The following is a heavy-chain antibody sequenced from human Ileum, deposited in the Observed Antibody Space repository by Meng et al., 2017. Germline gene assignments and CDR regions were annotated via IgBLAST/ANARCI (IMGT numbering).Heavy chain of an antibody. J-gene: IGHJ4*02. CDR3: ARYILRWGYYFDY. V-gene: IGHV4-4*02. Sequence: QAQLQEAATGLVKPSGTLSRTCAGSGGSISSSKVWSWVRQPPGKGLEWIGEIYHSGSTNYNPSLKSRVTISVDKSKNQFSLKLSSVTAADTAVYYCARYILRWGYYFDYWGQGTLVTVSS. D-gene: IGHD4-23*01. CDR1: GGSISSSKV. CDR2: IYHSGST.